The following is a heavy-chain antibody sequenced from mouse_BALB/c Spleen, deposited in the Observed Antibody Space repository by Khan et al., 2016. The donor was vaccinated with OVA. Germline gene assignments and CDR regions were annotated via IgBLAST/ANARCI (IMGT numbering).Heavy chain of an antibody. CDR3: ARVHGGDFDY. Sequence: EVMLVESGPGLVKPSQSLSLTCTVTGYSITSDYAWNWIRQFPGNKLEWLGYISYSGNTKYNPSLKSRISVTRDTSKNQFFLQLNSVTTEDTATYYCARVHGGDFDYWGQGTTLTVSS. CDR2: ISYSGNT. CDR1: GYSITSDYA. V-gene: IGHV3-2*02. J-gene: IGHJ2*01.